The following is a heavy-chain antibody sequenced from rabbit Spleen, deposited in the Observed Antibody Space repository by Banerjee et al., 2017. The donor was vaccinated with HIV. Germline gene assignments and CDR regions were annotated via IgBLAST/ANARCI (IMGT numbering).Heavy chain of an antibody. V-gene: IGHV1S45*01. Sequence: QEQLVESGGGLVKPEGSLTLSCTASGFSFSSKAVMCWVRQAPGKGLQWIACINAVTGKAVYATWAKGRFTFSKTSSTTVTLQMTSLTVADTATYFCARDTGSSFSSYGMDLWAQGPSSPS. CDR2: INAVTGKA. CDR1: GFSFSSKAV. J-gene: IGHJ6*01. D-gene: IGHD8-1*01. CDR3: ARDTGSSFSSYGMDL.